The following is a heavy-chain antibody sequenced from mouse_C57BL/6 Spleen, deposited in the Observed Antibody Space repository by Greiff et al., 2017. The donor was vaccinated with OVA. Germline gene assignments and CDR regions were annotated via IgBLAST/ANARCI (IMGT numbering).Heavy chain of an antibody. D-gene: IGHD2-2*01. CDR3: ARGTMVKGYAMDY. Sequence: QVQLQQPGAELVKPGASVKLSCKASGYTFTSYWMHWVKQRPGRGLEWIGRIDPNSGGTKYNEKFKSKATLTVDKPSSTAYMQRSSLTSEDSAVYYCARGTMVKGYAMDYWGQGTSVTVSS. J-gene: IGHJ4*01. V-gene: IGHV1-72*01. CDR1: GYTFTSYW. CDR2: IDPNSGGT.